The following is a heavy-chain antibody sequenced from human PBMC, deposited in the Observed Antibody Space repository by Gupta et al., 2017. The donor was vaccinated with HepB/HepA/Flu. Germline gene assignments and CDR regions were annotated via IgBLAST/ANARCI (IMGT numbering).Heavy chain of an antibody. Sequence: QVQLVESGGGVVQPGRSLRLSCEASGFTFSSNGMHWVRQAPGKGLEWVAVIWYDGSNKYYADSVKGRFTISRDNSKNTLYLQMNSLRAEDTAVYYCARAIEDLDYWGQGTLVTVSS. CDR1: GFTFSSNG. J-gene: IGHJ4*02. V-gene: IGHV3-33*01. CDR2: IWYDGSNK. CDR3: ARAIEDLDY.